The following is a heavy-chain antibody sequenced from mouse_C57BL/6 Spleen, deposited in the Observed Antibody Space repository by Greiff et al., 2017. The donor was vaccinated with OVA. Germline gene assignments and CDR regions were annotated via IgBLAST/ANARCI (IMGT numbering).Heavy chain of an antibody. CDR3: ARGGAVYYDYLYAMDY. V-gene: IGHV1-55*01. CDR1: GYTFTSYW. J-gene: IGHJ4*01. Sequence: QVHVKQPGAELVKPGASVKMSCKASGYTFTSYWITWVKQRPGQGLEWIGDIYPGSGSTNYNEKFKSKATLTVDTSSSTAYMQLSSLPSEDSAVFYCARGGAVYYDYLYAMDYWGQGTSVTVSS. D-gene: IGHD2-4*01. CDR2: IYPGSGST.